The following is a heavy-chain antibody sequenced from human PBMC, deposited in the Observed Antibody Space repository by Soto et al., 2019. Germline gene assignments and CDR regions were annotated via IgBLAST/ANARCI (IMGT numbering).Heavy chain of an antibody. Sequence: PRGSLRLACPVYGFTFSSHGMNWDRQSPGRGLEWVSFLSGSGGITFYADSVKGRFTISRDNSKNTMYLQMNSLRAEDMAVYYCSKDRAIDGSSVRAFDVWGQGTMVTVSS. D-gene: IGHD3-10*01. CDR2: LSGSGGIT. CDR3: SKDRAIDGSSVRAFDV. V-gene: IGHV3-23*01. J-gene: IGHJ3*01. CDR1: GFTFSSHG.